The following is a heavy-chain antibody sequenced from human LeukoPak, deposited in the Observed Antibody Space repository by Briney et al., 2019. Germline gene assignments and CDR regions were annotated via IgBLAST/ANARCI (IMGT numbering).Heavy chain of an antibody. D-gene: IGHD3-22*01. Sequence: ASVKVSCKASGGTFSNYAISWVRQAPGQGLEWMGGIIPIFGTANYAQKFQGRVTITADESTSTAYMELSSLRSEDTAVYYCARNGKTYYYDSSGPGGYAFDIWGQGTMVTVSS. CDR1: GGTFSNYA. V-gene: IGHV1-69*13. CDR2: IIPIFGTA. J-gene: IGHJ3*02. CDR3: ARNGKTYYYDSSGPGGYAFDI.